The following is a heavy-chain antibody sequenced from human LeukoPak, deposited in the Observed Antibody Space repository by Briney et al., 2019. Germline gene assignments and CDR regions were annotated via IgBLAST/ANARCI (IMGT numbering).Heavy chain of an antibody. V-gene: IGHV1-46*01. CDR2: INPSGGST. J-gene: IGHJ3*02. CDR1: GYTFTSYY. D-gene: IGHD1-20*01. CDR3: ARVRGYNWNDGGDDAFDI. Sequence: ASVKVSCKASGYTFTSYYMHWVRQAPGQGLEWMGIINPSGGSTSYAQKFQGRVTMTRDTSTSTAYMELSSLRSEDTAVYYCARVRGYNWNDGGDDAFDIWGQGTMVTVSS.